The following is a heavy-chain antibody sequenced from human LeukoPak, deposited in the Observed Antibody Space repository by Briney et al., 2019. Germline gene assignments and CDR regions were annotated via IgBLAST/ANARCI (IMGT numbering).Heavy chain of an antibody. CDR1: RGTFSSYA. CDR2: IIPIFGTA. D-gene: IGHD3-10*01. Sequence: SVKVSCKVSRGTFSSYAISWVRQAPGQGLEWMGGIIPIFGTASYAQKFQGRVTISSDESTSTAYMELSSQRSEDTAVYYCARDLTMVRGARYRPYNWFDPWGQGTLVTVSP. V-gene: IGHV1-69*13. CDR3: ARDLTMVRGARYRPYNWFDP. J-gene: IGHJ5*02.